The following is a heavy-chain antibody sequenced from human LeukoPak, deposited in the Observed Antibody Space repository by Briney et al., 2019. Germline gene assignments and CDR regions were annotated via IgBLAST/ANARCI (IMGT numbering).Heavy chain of an antibody. CDR3: ARHGGDQQLAPEIAY. CDR1: GVSISHYY. D-gene: IGHD6-13*01. J-gene: IGHJ4*02. V-gene: IGHV4-59*08. CDR2: IYYSGNN. Sequence: PSETLSLTCNLSGVSISHYYWSWIRQPPGKGLEWIGDIYYSGNNNYNPSLKSRVTMSVDMSKHLFSLRLSSVTAADTAVYFCARHGGDQQLAPEIAYWGQGILVIVSS.